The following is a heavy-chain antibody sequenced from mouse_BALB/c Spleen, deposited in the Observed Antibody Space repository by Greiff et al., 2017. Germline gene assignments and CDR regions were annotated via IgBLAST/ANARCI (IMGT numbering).Heavy chain of an antibody. D-gene: IGHD2-1*01. CDR2: IWGDGST. CDR3: ARVPYGNYPYYAMDY. CDR1: GFSLTGYG. V-gene: IGHV2-6-7*01. J-gene: IGHJ4*01. Sequence: VQLVESGPGLVAPSQSLSITCTVSGFSLTGYGVNWVRQPPGKGLEWLGMIWGDGSTDYNSALKSRLSISKDNSKSQVFLKMNSLQTDDTARYYCARVPYGNYPYYAMDYWGQGTSVTVSS.